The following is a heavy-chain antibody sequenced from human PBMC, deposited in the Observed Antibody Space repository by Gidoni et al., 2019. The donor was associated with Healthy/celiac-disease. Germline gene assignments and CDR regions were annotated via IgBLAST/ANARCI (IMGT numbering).Heavy chain of an antibody. D-gene: IGHD3-22*01. J-gene: IGHJ4*02. CDR2: ISYDGSNK. CDR1: GFTFSSYG. CDR3: ARDLRDYYDSSGAFDY. V-gene: IGHV3-30*03. Sequence: QVQLVESGGGVVQPGRSLRLSCAASGFTFSSYGMHWVRQAPGKGLEWVAVISYDGSNKYYADSVKGRFTISRDNSKNTLYLQMNSLRAEDTAVYYCARDLRDYYDSSGAFDYWGQGTLVTVSS.